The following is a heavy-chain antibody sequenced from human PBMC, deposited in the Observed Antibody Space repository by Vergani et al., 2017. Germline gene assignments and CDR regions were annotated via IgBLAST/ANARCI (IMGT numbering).Heavy chain of an antibody. CDR1: GFTFSSYA. CDR3: AKVGGMYGSGCYVPPYIDY. D-gene: IGHD3-10*01. V-gene: IGHV3-23*01. J-gene: IGHJ4*02. Sequence: EVQLLESGGGLVQPGGSLRLSCAASGFTFSSYAMSWVRQAPGKGLEWVSAISGSGGSTYYADSVKGRFTISRDNSKNTLYLQMNSLRAEDTAVYYCAKVGGMYGSGCYVPPYIDYWGQGTLVTVSS. CDR2: ISGSGGST.